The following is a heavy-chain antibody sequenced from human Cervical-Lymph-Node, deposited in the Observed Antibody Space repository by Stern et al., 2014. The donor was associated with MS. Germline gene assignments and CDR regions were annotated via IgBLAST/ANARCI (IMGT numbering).Heavy chain of an antibody. Sequence: QVQLVESGAEVKKPGASVKVSCKTSGYTFTYYAISWIRQAPGQGLEWVGWISPYNGNTNFVQKLQGRVAMTTDTSTSTAYMELRSLRSDDTAVYYCARDDDYTRRAIDYWGQGTLVTVSS. J-gene: IGHJ4*02. D-gene: IGHD4-11*01. CDR3: ARDDDYTRRAIDY. CDR1: GYTFTYYA. V-gene: IGHV1-18*01. CDR2: ISPYNGNT.